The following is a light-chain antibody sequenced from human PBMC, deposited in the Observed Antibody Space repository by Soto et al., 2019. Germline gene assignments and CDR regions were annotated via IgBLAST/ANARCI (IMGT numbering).Light chain of an antibody. CDR2: DNN. CDR1: SSNIGAGYD. Sequence: VLTQPPSLSWAPGQRVIISCTGSSSNIGAGYDVHWYQQLPGTAPRLLIYDNNNRPSGVPARFSVSKSDTSASLAITGLQPEDEADYYCQSYDSSLSGSYVFGTGTRSPS. V-gene: IGLV1-40*01. CDR3: QSYDSSLSGSYV. J-gene: IGLJ1*01.